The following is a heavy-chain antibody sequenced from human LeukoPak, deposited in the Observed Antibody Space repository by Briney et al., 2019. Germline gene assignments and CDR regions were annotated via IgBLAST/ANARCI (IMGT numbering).Heavy chain of an antibody. V-gene: IGHV4-59*12. CDR2: IYYSGST. Sequence: PSETLSLTCTVSGGSISTYYWSWIRQPPGKGLEWIGYIYYSGSTKYNPSLKSRVTISVDTSKNQFSLKLSSVTAADTAVYYCARERRQWLINYCYYYGMDVWGQGTTVTVSS. J-gene: IGHJ6*02. D-gene: IGHD6-19*01. CDR1: GGSISTYY. CDR3: ARERRQWLINYCYYYGMDV.